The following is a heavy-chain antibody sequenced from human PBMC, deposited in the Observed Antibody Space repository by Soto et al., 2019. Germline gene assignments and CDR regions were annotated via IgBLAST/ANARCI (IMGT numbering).Heavy chain of an antibody. CDR3: ARGLRIYYDRSGLHY. D-gene: IGHD3-22*01. CDR2: ISYTGSTI. Sequence: GGSLRLSCAASGFTFSNYEMNWVRQTPGKGLKWVSYISYTGSTIYYADSVRGRFTISRDNSKNSLYLQMNSLRAEDTAVYYCARGLRIYYDRSGLHYWGQGVLVTVSS. J-gene: IGHJ4*02. CDR1: GFTFSNYE. V-gene: IGHV3-48*03.